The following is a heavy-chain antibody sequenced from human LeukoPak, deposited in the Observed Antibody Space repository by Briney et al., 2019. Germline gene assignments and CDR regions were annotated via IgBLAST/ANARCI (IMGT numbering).Heavy chain of an antibody. CDR1: GGSISSSSYY. J-gene: IGHJ5*02. CDR2: IYYSGST. Sequence: SETLSLTCTVSGGSISSSSYYWGWIRQPPGKGLEWIGSIYYSGSTYYNPSLKSRVTISVDTSKNQFSLKLSSVTAADTAVYYCASTLYTGSGSLFDPWGQGTLVTVSS. V-gene: IGHV4-39*07. D-gene: IGHD2-15*01. CDR3: ASTLYTGSGSLFDP.